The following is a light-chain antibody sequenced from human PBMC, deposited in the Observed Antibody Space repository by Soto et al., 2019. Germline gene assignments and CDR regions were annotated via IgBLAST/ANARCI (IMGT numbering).Light chain of an antibody. CDR1: QSVSSN. J-gene: IGKJ2*01. CDR3: QQYSNLPYT. Sequence: EIVMTQSPATLSVSPGERATLSCRASQSVSSNLAWYQQKPGQAPRLLIYGASTRATGFPARFSGSGSGTEFTLTISSLQSEDFAVYYCQQYSNLPYTFGQGSKLEIK. V-gene: IGKV3-15*01. CDR2: GAS.